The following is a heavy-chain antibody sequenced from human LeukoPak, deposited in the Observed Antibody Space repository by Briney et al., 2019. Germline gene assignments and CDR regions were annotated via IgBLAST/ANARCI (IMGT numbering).Heavy chain of an antibody. D-gene: IGHD3-10*01. CDR3: ARDFGAGWEEPKYSFDY. CDR2: ISYDGSKK. CDR1: GFTFSSYP. J-gene: IGHJ4*02. Sequence: QAGGSLRLSCAASGFTFSSYPLHWVRQVPGKGLERVAVISYDGSKKYYADSVKGRFTISRDNSKNTLYLQMNSLKPEDTAVYYCARDFGAGWEEPKYSFDYWGQGILVTVSS. V-gene: IGHV3-30-3*01.